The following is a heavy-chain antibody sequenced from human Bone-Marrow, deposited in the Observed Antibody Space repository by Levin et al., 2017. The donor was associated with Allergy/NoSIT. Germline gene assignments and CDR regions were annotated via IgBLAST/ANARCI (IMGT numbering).Heavy chain of an antibody. D-gene: IGHD3-22*01. J-gene: IGHJ3*01. CDR3: AKGRYDSRKPTHPFDF. Sequence: GESLKISCVVSGFTFRTYAMHWVRQTPGKGLEWVAVISYDGANKDYADSVKGRFTVSRDNSKNRLFLQMNSLRVDDTAVYYCAKGRYDSRKPTHPFDFWGQGTMVTVSS. CDR2: ISYDGANK. V-gene: IGHV3-30*04. CDR1: GFTFRTYA.